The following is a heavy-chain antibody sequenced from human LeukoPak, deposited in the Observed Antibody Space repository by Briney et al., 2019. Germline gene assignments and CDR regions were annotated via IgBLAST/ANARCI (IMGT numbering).Heavy chain of an antibody. J-gene: IGHJ4*02. D-gene: IGHD2-15*01. Sequence: ASVKVSCKASGYTFTSYYMHWVRQAPGQGLEWMGMFNPSGGGTTYAQKFQGRVTMTRDTSTSTVYMELSSLRSEDTAVYYCARGGFALDYSRFDYWGKETLVTVS. CDR2: FNPSGGGT. CDR3: ARGGFALDYSRFDY. V-gene: IGHV1-46*01. CDR1: GYTFTSYY.